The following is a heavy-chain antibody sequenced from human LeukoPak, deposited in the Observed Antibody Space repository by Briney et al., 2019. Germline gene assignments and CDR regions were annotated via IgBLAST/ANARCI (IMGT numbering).Heavy chain of an antibody. Sequence: GGSLRLSCAASGFTFSSYAMSWVRQAPGKGLEWVSAIRGSGGSTYYADSVKGRFTISRDNSKNTLYLQMNSLRAEDTAVYYCARSSGGYSYGYSFDYWGQGTLVTVSS. CDR2: IRGSGGST. CDR1: GFTFSSYA. CDR3: ARSSGGYSYGYSFDY. J-gene: IGHJ4*02. V-gene: IGHV3-23*01. D-gene: IGHD5-18*01.